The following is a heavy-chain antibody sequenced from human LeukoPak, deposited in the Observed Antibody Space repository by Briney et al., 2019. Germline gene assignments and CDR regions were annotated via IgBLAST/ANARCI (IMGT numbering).Heavy chain of an antibody. CDR1: GFTVSTYY. Sequence: GGSLRLSCAASGFTVSTYYMTWVRQAPGKGLECVSVIYSGCSTYYSDSVKGRFTVSRDNSKNMLYLQMNSLRAEDTAMYYCARGLGYCTSTTCLLPFDYWGQGNLVTVSS. CDR3: ARGLGYCTSTTCLLPFDY. CDR2: IYSGCST. J-gene: IGHJ4*02. V-gene: IGHV3-53*01. D-gene: IGHD2-2*01.